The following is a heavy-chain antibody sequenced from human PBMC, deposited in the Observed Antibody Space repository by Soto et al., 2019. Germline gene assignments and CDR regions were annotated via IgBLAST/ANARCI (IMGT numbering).Heavy chain of an antibody. CDR1: GFTFDDYA. D-gene: IGHD2-21*01. CDR3: AKDDCGAKCFIDY. J-gene: IGHJ4*02. CDR2: ISWSNGNT. V-gene: IGHV3-9*01. Sequence: EVQLVESGGGLVQPGRSLRLSCAASGFTFDDYAMHWVRQAPGQGLAWVSHISWSNGNTAYADSVKGRFTIARANAKNSLYVQMNSLRPDEPAFYYCAKDDCGAKCFIDYWGQGIMVTVSS.